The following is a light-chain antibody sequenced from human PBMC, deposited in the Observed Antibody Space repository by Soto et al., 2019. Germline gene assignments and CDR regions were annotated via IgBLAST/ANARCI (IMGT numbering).Light chain of an antibody. Sequence: LTQPPSASGSPGQSVTISCTGTSSDIGTYDYVSWYQHLPDKAPKLIIYEVSKRPSGVPDRFSGSKSGNTASLTVSGLQAEDEGDYYCCSYGGGNNFYVFGTGTKVTV. CDR1: SSDIGTYDY. CDR2: EVS. V-gene: IGLV2-8*01. J-gene: IGLJ1*01. CDR3: CSYGGGNNFYV.